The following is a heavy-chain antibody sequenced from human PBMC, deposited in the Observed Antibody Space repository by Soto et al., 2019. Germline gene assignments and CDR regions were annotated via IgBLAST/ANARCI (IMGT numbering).Heavy chain of an antibody. J-gene: IGHJ4*02. CDR3: AQGPGRELTYHFDY. CDR2: ITGGGGTA. V-gene: IGHV3-23*01. Sequence: PGGSLRLSCAASGFTFSSYAMTWVRQAPGKGLEWVSPITGGGGTAYYADSVRGRFTIPRDNSKNTLYLQMNSLRAEDTAIYYCAQGPGRELTYHFDYWGQGTLVTVSS. CDR1: GFTFSSYA. D-gene: IGHD1-26*01.